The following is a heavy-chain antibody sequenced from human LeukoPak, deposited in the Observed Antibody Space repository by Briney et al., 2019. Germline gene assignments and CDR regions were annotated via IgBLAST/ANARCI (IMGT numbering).Heavy chain of an antibody. V-gene: IGHV4-4*07. CDR3: ARDTGGGLEYFDY. CDR2: IYTSGST. Sequence: SETLSLTCTVSGGSISNYYWSWIRQPAGKGLEWIGHIYTSGSTNYNPSLKSRVTISVDTSKNQFSLKLSSVTAADTAVYYCARDTGGGLEYFDYWGQGTLVTVSS. CDR1: GGSISNYY. J-gene: IGHJ4*02. D-gene: IGHD3/OR15-3a*01.